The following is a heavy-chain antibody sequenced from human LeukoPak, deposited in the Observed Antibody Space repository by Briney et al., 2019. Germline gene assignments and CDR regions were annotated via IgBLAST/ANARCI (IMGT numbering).Heavy chain of an antibody. D-gene: IGHD2-2*01. J-gene: IGHJ6*03. Sequence: PGGSLRLSCAASGFTFSSYGMHWVRQAPGKGLEWVAFIRYDGSNKYYADSVKGRFTISRDNSKNTLYLQMNSLRAEDTAVYYCAKEGPDIVVVPAAKTYYYSYYMDVWGKGTTVTVSS. V-gene: IGHV3-30*02. CDR2: IRYDGSNK. CDR3: AKEGPDIVVVPAAKTYYYSYYMDV. CDR1: GFTFSSYG.